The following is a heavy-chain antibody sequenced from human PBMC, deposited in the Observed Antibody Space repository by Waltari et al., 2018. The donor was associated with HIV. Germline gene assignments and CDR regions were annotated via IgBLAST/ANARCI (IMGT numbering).Heavy chain of an antibody. J-gene: IGHJ2*01. V-gene: IGHV1-2*04. CDR3: AREEMKYFDL. CDR1: GYTFTDKF. CDR2: IKPRSGGK. Sequence: QVQLVQSGAELKKPGASVKVSCKASGYTFTDKFIHWVRQAPGKGLEWMGWIKPRSGGKKFAQKFQGWVSMTMDTSISTVYMELNRLTYEDTAIYYCAREEMKYFDLWGRGTLVTVSS.